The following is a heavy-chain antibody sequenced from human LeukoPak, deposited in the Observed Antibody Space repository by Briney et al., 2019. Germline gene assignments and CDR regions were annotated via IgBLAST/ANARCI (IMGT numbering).Heavy chain of an antibody. D-gene: IGHD3-22*01. V-gene: IGHV3-30-3*01. CDR2: ISYDGSNK. Sequence: RSLRLSCAASGFTFSSYTMHWVRQAPGKGLEWVAVISYDGSNKYYADSVKGRFTISRDNSKNTLYLQMNSLRAEDTAVYYCARGEYYYDSSGYYPLDYWGQGTLVTVSS. CDR1: GFTFSSYT. CDR3: ARGEYYYDSSGYYPLDY. J-gene: IGHJ4*02.